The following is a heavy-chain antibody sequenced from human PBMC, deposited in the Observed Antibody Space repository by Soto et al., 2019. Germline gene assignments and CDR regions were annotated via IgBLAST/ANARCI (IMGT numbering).Heavy chain of an antibody. V-gene: IGHV4-30-4*01. D-gene: IGHD3-10*01. J-gene: IGHJ4*02. CDR2: VFYSGAT. Sequence: SETLSLTCNVSGGPIKTVDYYWNWIRQPPGNGLEWIGYVFYSGATNYSPSLKSRAAISMDTSKNQFSLSLTSVTAADTAVYYCARAGFSYGHLLFWGQGIRVTVSS. CDR1: GGPIKTVDYY. CDR3: ARAGFSYGHLLF.